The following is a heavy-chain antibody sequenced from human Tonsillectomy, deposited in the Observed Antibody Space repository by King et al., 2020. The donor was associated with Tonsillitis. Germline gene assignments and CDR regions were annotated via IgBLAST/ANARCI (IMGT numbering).Heavy chain of an antibody. CDR1: GGSISSYY. Sequence: PLQESGPGLVKPSETLSLTCTVSGGSISSYYWSWIRQPAGKGLEWIGRIYTSGSTNYNPSLKSRVTMSVDTSKNQFSLQLSSVTAADTAVYYCAREYYDFWSGSMNDAFDIWGQGTMVTVSS. CDR2: IYTSGST. J-gene: IGHJ3*02. D-gene: IGHD3-3*01. CDR3: AREYYDFWSGSMNDAFDI. V-gene: IGHV4-4*07.